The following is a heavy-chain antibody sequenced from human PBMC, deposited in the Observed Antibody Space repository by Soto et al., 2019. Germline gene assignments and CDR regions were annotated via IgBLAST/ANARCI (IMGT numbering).Heavy chain of an antibody. Sequence: SLKLACAASGVTFCSYAMDWVRQAPGKGLEWVAVISYDGSNKYYADSVKGRFTISRDNSKNTLYLQMNSLRTEDTAIYYCAKERTAKAAAEFDYWGQGTLVTVSS. V-gene: IGHV3-30-3*02. D-gene: IGHD6-25*01. J-gene: IGHJ4*02. CDR3: AKERTAKAAAEFDY. CDR1: GVTFCSYA. CDR2: ISYDGSNK.